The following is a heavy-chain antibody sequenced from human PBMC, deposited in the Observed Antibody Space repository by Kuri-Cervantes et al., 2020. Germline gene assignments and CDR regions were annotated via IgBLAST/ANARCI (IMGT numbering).Heavy chain of an antibody. D-gene: IGHD3-10*01. Sequence: SETLSPTCTVSGGSISSSSYYWGWIRQPPGKGLEWIGSIYYSGSTYYNPSLRSPVPISVNTSKNQFSLKLSPATAADTAVYYCAAALWFGELFGWFDPWGQGALVTVSS. CDR3: AAALWFGELFGWFDP. J-gene: IGHJ5*02. CDR1: GGSISSSSYY. V-gene: IGHV4-39*01. CDR2: IYYSGST.